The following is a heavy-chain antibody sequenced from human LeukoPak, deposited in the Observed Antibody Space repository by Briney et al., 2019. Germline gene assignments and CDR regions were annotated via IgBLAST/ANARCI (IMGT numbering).Heavy chain of an antibody. J-gene: IGHJ3*02. V-gene: IGHV4-34*01. CDR1: GGSFSGYY. CDR3: ARERLSGRYGDAFDI. Sequence: SETLSLTCAVYGGSFSGYYWSWIRQPPGKGLEWIGEINHSGSTNYNPSLKSRVAISVDTSKNQFSLKLSSVTAADTAVYYCARERLSGRYGDAFDIWGQGTMVTVSS. D-gene: IGHD6-19*01. CDR2: INHSGST.